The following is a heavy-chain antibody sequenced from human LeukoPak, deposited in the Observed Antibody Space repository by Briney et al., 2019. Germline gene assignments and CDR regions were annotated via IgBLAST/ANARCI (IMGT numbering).Heavy chain of an antibody. V-gene: IGHV4-30-2*01. CDR1: GGSISSGGYS. CDR3: ARGPVMITFGGVIVAPFDY. CDR2: IYHSGST. J-gene: IGHJ4*02. D-gene: IGHD3-16*02. Sequence: KPSETLSLTCAVSGGSISSGGYSWSWIRQPPGKGLEWIGYIYHSGSTYYNPSLKSRVTISVDRSKNQFSLKLISVTAADTAVYYCARGPVMITFGGVIVAPFDYWGQGTLVTVSS.